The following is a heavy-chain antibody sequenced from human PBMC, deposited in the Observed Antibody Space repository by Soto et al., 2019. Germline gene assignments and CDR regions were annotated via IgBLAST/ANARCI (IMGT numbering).Heavy chain of an antibody. CDR1: GFTFSSYG. D-gene: IGHD2-2*01. V-gene: IGHV3-30*18. Sequence: GGSLRLSCAASGFTFSSYGMHWVRQAPGKGLEWVAVISYDGSNKYYADSVKGRFTISRDNSKNTLYLQMNSLRAEDTAVYYCAKDRSTTINWFDPWGQGTLVTVSS. CDR3: AKDRSTTINWFDP. CDR2: ISYDGSNK. J-gene: IGHJ5*02.